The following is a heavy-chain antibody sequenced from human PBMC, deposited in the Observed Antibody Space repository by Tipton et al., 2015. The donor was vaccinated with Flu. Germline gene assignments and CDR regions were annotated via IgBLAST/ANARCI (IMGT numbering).Heavy chain of an antibody. Sequence: SLRLSCAASGFTFSSYVMHWVRQAPGKGLEWVAVISYDGSNKYYADSVKGRFTISRDNSKNTLYLQMNSLRAEDTAAYYCARGNAEWELLLDYWGQGTLVTVSS. V-gene: IGHV3-30-3*01. CDR3: ARGNAEWELLLDY. J-gene: IGHJ4*02. D-gene: IGHD1-26*01. CDR2: ISYDGSNK. CDR1: GFTFSSYV.